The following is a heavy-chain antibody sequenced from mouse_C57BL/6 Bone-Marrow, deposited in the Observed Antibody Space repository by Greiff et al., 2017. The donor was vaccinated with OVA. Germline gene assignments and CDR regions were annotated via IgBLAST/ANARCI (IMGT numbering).Heavy chain of an antibody. CDR2: ILPGSGST. D-gene: IGHD2-13*01. Sequence: VQLQESGAELMKPGASVKLSCKATGYTFTGYWLEWVKQRPGHSLEWIGEILPGSGSTNYNEKFKGKSTFTVDTSSNTAYMQLRSLTAEDSAIYYCARCHYYGDQCAYWGQGTLVTVSA. CDR3: ARCHYYGDQCAY. V-gene: IGHV1-9*01. CDR1: GYTFTGYW. J-gene: IGHJ3*01.